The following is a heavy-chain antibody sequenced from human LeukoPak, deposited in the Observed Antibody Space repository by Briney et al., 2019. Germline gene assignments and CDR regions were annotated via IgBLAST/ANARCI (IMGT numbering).Heavy chain of an antibody. V-gene: IGHV4-4*07. D-gene: IGHD4-23*01. CDR1: GGSISSYY. CDR2: IYTSGST. CDR3: TRSTGDGNPRNWYFDL. J-gene: IGHJ2*01. Sequence: SETLSLTCTVSGGSISSYYWSWIRQPAGKGLEWIGRIYTSGSTNYNPSLKSRVTMSVDTSKNQFSLKLSSVTAADTAVYYCTRSTGDGNPRNWYFDLWGRGTLVTVSS.